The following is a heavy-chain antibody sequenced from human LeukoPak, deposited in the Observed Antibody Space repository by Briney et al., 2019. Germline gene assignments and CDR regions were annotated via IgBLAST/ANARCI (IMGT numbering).Heavy chain of an antibody. CDR1: GFTVSSNY. CDR3: ARARRGGSYWFDY. V-gene: IGHV3-53*01. Sequence: GGSLRLSCAASGFTVSSNYMSWVRQAPGKGLEWVSVIYSGGSTYYADSVKGRFTISRDNSMNTLYLQMNSLRAEDTAVYYCARARRGGSYWFDYWGQGTLVTVSS. CDR2: IYSGGST. D-gene: IGHD2-8*02. J-gene: IGHJ4*02.